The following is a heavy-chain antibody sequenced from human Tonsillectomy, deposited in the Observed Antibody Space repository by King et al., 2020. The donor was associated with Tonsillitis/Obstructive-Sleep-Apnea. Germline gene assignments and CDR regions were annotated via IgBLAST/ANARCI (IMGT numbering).Heavy chain of an antibody. CDR1: GFDFSHYA. Sequence: VQLVQSGGGLAQPGGSLRLSCAASGFDFSHYAMNWVRQAPGKGLECVSTISGAGGSTYYADSVKGRFSISRDNSRNTLSLHMSSLGAGDTAIYYCAKSQGFLEWPSALDFWGQGTLVTVSS. J-gene: IGHJ4*02. CDR3: AKSQGFLEWPSALDF. CDR2: ISGAGGST. V-gene: IGHV3-23*04. D-gene: IGHD3-3*01.